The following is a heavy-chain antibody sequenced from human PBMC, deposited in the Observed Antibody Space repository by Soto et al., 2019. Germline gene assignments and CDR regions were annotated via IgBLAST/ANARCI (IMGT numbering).Heavy chain of an antibody. V-gene: IGHV4-31*03. D-gene: IGHD3-10*01. CDR2: IYDSGRT. Sequence: QVQLQESGPGLVKPSQTLSLTCTVSGGSISSGGYYWSWIRPHPGKGLEWIGYIYDSGRTYYNPSLKSRVTISVDTSKNQFSLKLSSVTAADTAVDYWARSRRLWFGEVGFDPWGQGTLVTVSS. J-gene: IGHJ5*02. CDR3: ARSRRLWFGEVGFDP. CDR1: GGSISSGGYY.